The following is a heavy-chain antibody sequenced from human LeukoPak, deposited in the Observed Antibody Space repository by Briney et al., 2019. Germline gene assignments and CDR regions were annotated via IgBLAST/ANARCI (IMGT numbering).Heavy chain of an antibody. CDR2: ISSSGSTI. CDR3: ARALGGSSWYVTH. J-gene: IGHJ4*02. CDR1: GFTFSSYE. Sequence: GGSLRLSCAASGFTFSSYEMNWVRQAPGKGLEWVSYISSSGSTIYYADSVKGRFTISRDNAKNSLYLQMNSPRAEDTAVYYCARALGGSSWYVTHWGQGTLVTVSS. D-gene: IGHD6-13*01. V-gene: IGHV3-48*03.